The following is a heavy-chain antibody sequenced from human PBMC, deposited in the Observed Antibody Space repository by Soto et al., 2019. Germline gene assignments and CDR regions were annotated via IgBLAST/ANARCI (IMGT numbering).Heavy chain of an antibody. CDR2: IYYSGST. Sequence: SETLSLTCTVSGGSISSYYWSWIRQPPGKGLEWIGYIYYSGSTNYNPSLKSRVTISVDTSKNQFSLKLSSVTAADTAVYYRARGSVRGTARPPHYGMDVWGQGTKVTVSS. J-gene: IGHJ6*02. CDR3: ARGSVRGTARPPHYGMDV. V-gene: IGHV4-59*01. CDR1: GGSISSYY. D-gene: IGHD2-21*02.